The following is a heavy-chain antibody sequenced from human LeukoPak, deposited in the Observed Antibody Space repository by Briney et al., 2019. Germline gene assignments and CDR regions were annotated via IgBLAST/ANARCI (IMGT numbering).Heavy chain of an antibody. Sequence: GGSLRLSCAASGFPFRNYAMSWVRQAPGKGPEWVSAITSSDGGTHYADSVKGRFTISRDNSKNILFLQMTSLRADDTALYYAKERIVSWLLLDWNFDLWGRGTLVTVSS. CDR3: AKERIVSWLLLDWNFDL. D-gene: IGHD3-22*01. V-gene: IGHV3-23*01. CDR2: ITSSDGGT. CDR1: GFPFRNYA. J-gene: IGHJ2*01.